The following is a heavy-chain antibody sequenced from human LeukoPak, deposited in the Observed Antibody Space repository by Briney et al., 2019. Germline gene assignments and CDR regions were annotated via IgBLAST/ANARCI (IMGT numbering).Heavy chain of an antibody. J-gene: IGHJ5*02. CDR1: GGTFSSYA. D-gene: IGHD3-10*01. CDR2: IIPIFGTA. CDR3: ARRGGASRNWFDP. Sequence: SVKVSCKASGGTFSSYAISWVRQAPGQGLEWMGGIIPIFGTANYAQKFQGRVTITTDESTSTAYMELSSLRSEDTAVYYCARRGGASRNWFDPWGQGTLVTVSS. V-gene: IGHV1-69*05.